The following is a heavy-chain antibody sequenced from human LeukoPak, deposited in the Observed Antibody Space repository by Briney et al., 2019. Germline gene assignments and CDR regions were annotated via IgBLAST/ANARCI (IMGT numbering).Heavy chain of an antibody. Sequence: GGSLRLSCAASGFTFNNHAMNWVRQAPGTGLEWVSATSGSGDTTYYAHSVQGRFTISRDNSKNMVFLQMNSLRVDDTAVYYCAKAADWLATDYIDYWGQGTLVTVSS. J-gene: IGHJ4*02. CDR1: GFTFNNHA. CDR3: AKAADWLATDYIDY. D-gene: IGHD3-9*01. V-gene: IGHV3-23*01. CDR2: TSGSGDTT.